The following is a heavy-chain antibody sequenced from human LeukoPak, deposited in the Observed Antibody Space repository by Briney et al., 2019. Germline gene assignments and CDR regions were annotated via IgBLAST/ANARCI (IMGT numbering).Heavy chain of an antibody. D-gene: IGHD5-12*01. CDR2: ISYDGSNK. Sequence: LAGGSLRLSCAASGFTFSSYAMHWVRQAPGKGLEWVAFISYDGSNKYYADSVKGRFTFSRDNSKNTLYLQMNSLRAEDTAVYYCAKDGGENIVATIYDLEGYYFDYWGQGTLVTVSS. J-gene: IGHJ4*02. CDR1: GFTFSSYA. V-gene: IGHV3-30*18. CDR3: AKDGGENIVATIYDLEGYYFDY.